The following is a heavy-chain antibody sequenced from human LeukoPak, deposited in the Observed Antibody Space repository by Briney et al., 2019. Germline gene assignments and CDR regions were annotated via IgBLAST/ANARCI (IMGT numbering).Heavy chain of an antibody. D-gene: IGHD4-11*01. V-gene: IGHV1-8*03. CDR3: ARGRATVTTHWVDP. Sequence: GASVTVSCKASGYPFSNYDINWVRQATGQGLEWMGWMNPNSGNTDYAQKFQGRVTITRNTSISTAYMELSSLRSEDTDVYYCARGRATVTTHWVDPWGQGTLVTLSP. CDR1: GYPFSNYD. J-gene: IGHJ5*02. CDR2: MNPNSGNT.